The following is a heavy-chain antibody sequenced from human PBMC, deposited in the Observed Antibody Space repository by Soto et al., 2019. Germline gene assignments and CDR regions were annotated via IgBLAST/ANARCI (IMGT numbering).Heavy chain of an antibody. Sequence: EVQVVESGGGLVKPGGSLRLSCATSGFSFSTYNMNWVRQAPGKGLEWVSSINGRSNYKYYTDSVKGRFAISRDNPKNAVCLQMDSLRVEDTAVYYCVREDGLVGSNSAFDYWGQGTLVTVSS. J-gene: IGHJ4*02. CDR1: GFSFSTYN. CDR2: INGRSNYK. V-gene: IGHV3-21*02. D-gene: IGHD1-26*01. CDR3: VREDGLVGSNSAFDY.